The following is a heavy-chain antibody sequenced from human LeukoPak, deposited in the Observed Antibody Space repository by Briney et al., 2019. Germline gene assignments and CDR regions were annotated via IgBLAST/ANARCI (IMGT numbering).Heavy chain of an antibody. Sequence: PSETLSLTCTVSGVSISSDDYFWGWIRQSPGKGLEWITSVSYSGTVYYNPSLESRVTISLDTSKNQFSLTMNSVTAADTAVYFCARGGPPGYYYDYYMDVWGKGTTVTISS. J-gene: IGHJ6*03. CDR2: VSYSGTV. V-gene: IGHV4-39*07. CDR3: ARGGPPGYYYDYYMDV. CDR1: GVSISSDDYF.